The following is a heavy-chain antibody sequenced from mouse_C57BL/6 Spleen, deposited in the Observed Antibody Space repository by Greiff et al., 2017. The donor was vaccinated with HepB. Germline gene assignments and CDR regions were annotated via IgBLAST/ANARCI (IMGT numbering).Heavy chain of an antibody. D-gene: IGHD4-1*01. CDR2: ISYSGST. Sequence: EVKLQESGPGMVKPSQSLSLTCTVTGYSITSGYDWHWIRHFPGNKLEWMGYISYSGSTNYNPSLKSRISITHDTSKNHFFLKLNSVTTEDTATYYCARGDWDLYFDYWGQGTTLTVSS. CDR3: ARGDWDLYFDY. V-gene: IGHV3-1*01. J-gene: IGHJ2*01. CDR1: GYSITSGYD.